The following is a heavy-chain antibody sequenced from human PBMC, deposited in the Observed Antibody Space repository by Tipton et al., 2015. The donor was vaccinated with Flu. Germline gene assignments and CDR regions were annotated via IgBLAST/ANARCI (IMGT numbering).Heavy chain of an antibody. CDR3: GKGSYDTSGYYLNWFAP. J-gene: IGHJ5*02. V-gene: IGHV3-30*18. CDR2: ISYDGSHK. Sequence: SLRLSCAASGFTFAKYAMHWVRQAPGKGLDWVAAISYDGSHKYYADSMKGRFTISRDNSKNTLSLQMNSLRAEDTAVYYCGKGSYDTSGYYLNWFAPWGQGTLVTVSS. D-gene: IGHD3-22*01. CDR1: GFTFAKYA.